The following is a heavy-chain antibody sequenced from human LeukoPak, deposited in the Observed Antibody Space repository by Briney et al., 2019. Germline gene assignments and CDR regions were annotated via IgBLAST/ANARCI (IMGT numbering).Heavy chain of an antibody. V-gene: IGHV3-11*01. J-gene: IGHJ3*01. Sequence: GGSLRLSCAASGFIFSDYPMSWIRQAPGKGLEWLSYTRVSDNNLYYADSVKGRFPISRDNAQTSLYLQMNSLRAEDTAVYYCARRIMGTTGHAFDFWGQGTMVTVSS. D-gene: IGHD2-8*01. CDR1: GFIFSDYP. CDR2: TRVSDNNL. CDR3: ARRIMGTTGHAFDF.